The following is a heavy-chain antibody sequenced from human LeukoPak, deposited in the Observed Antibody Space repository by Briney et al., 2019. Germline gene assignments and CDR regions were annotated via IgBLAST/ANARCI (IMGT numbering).Heavy chain of an antibody. V-gene: IGHV4-31*03. J-gene: IGHJ5*02. CDR3: ARGLAYYYVSSGSTWFDP. CDR2: IYYSGST. D-gene: IGHD3-22*01. CDR1: GGSISSGGYY. Sequence: SQTLSLTCTVSGGSISSGGYYWSWIRQHPGKGLEWIGYIYYSGSTYYNPSLKSRVTISVDTSKNQFSLKLSSVTAADTAVYYCARGLAYYYVSSGSTWFDPWGQGTLVTVSS.